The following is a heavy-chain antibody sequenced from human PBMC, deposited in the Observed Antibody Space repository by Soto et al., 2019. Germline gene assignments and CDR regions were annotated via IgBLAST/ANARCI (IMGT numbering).Heavy chain of an antibody. Sequence: EVQLLESGGGLVHPGGSLRLSCAASGFTFSSYAMTWVRQAPGKGLEWVSAISGSCGTTYHADYVKGRFTISRDNSTNTLYLQMNSLRAEDAAVYYCAKPPYSSSSYYYYGMDVWGQGTTCPVSS. J-gene: IGHJ6*02. CDR2: ISGSCGTT. CDR1: GFTFSSYA. D-gene: IGHD6-6*01. CDR3: AKPPYSSSSYYYYGMDV. V-gene: IGHV3-23*01.